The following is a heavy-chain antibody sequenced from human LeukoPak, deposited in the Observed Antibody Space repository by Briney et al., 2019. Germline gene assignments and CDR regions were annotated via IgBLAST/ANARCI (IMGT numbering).Heavy chain of an antibody. CDR2: IYYSGST. Sequence: PSETLSLTCTVSGGSISSYYWSWIRQPPGKGLEWIGYIYYSGSTNYNPSFKSRVTISVDTSKNQFSLKLSSVTAADTAVYYCARTMTCSGGSCYYYYYYMDVWGKGTTVTVSS. D-gene: IGHD2-15*01. CDR1: GGSISSYY. CDR3: ARTMTCSGGSCYYYYYYMDV. J-gene: IGHJ6*03. V-gene: IGHV4-59*01.